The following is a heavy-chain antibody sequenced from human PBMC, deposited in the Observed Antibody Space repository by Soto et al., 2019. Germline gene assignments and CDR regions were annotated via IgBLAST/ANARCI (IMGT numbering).Heavy chain of an antibody. CDR1: GFTFSSYA. Sequence: GGSLRLSCATSGFTFSSYAMNWVRQAPGKGLEWVSGLSGSGTSTYYADSVKGRFTISRDNSRDTLFLQMNSLTADDTAVYYCAKATTNGGWFNPFDSWGQGALVTVSS. V-gene: IGHV3-23*01. D-gene: IGHD6-19*01. J-gene: IGHJ4*02. CDR3: AKATTNGGWFNPFDS. CDR2: LSGSGTST.